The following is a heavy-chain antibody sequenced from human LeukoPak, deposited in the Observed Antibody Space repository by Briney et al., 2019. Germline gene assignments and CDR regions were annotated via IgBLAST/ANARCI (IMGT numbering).Heavy chain of an antibody. CDR3: ASRYSSSFYYYGMDV. Sequence: GGSLRLSCAASGFTFSSYEMNWVRQAPGKGLEWLSYISSSGSTIYYADSVKGRFTISRDNAKNSLYLQMNSLRAEDTAVYYCASRYSSSFYYYGMDVWGQGTTVTVSS. CDR2: ISSSGSTI. J-gene: IGHJ6*02. D-gene: IGHD6-13*01. CDR1: GFTFSSYE. V-gene: IGHV3-48*03.